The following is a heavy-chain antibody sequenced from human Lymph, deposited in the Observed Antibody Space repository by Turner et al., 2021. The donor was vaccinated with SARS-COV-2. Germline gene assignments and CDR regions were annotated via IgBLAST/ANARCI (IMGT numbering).Heavy chain of an antibody. CDR3: ATLKSNWKILTGRYYFDF. V-gene: IGHV1-24*01. CDR1: GYTLTELS. J-gene: IGHJ4*02. CDR2: FDPEAGET. D-gene: IGHD1-1*01. Sequence: QVQLVQSGAEVKKPGASVKVSCKVSGYTLTELSIHWVRQAPGKGLEWMGGFDPEAGETIYAQKFQGRVTMTEDTSTDTAYMELSSLRSEDTAVYYCATLKSNWKILTGRYYFDFWGQGTLVTVSS.